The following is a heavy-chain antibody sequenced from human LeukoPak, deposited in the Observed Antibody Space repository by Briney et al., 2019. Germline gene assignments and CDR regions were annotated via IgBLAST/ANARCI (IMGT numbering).Heavy chain of an antibody. CDR3: VRNFGGGDSSGPYY. D-gene: IGHD3-22*01. V-gene: IGHV3-20*04. CDR1: GFTLSSYA. J-gene: IGHJ4*02. Sequence: GGTLRLSCAASGFTLSSYAMSWVRQGPGKGLEWVSGINWNGGRTGYADSMKGRFIISRDNAKNSLYLQVNSLRAEDTALYYCVRNFGGGDSSGPYYWGQGTLVTVSS. CDR2: INWNGGRT.